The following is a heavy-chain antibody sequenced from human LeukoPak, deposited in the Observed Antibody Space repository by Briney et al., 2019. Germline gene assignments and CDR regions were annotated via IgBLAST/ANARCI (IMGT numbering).Heavy chain of an antibody. V-gene: IGHV3-74*01. CDR3: AGAYTYVRLGDH. D-gene: IGHD3-16*01. CDR1: GLSFSIYW. CDR2: TILDGTAI. Sequence: PGGSLTPSCALSGLSFSIYWMHWARQAPGEGLVCVALTILDGTAIAYTGSVEGRLTIARDNAKNTLFMQIDSVRAEHPSVYVCAGAYTYVRLGDHWGQGTLVTVSS. J-gene: IGHJ4*02.